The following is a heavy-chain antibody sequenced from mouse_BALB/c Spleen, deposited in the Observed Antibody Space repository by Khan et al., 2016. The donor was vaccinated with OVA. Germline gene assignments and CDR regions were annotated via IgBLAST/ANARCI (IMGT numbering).Heavy chain of an antibody. V-gene: IGHV1-7*01. Sequence: QVQLKQSGAELAKPGASVKMSCKASGYTFTSYWMHWVKQRPGQGLEWIGYINPSTGYTEYNQRFKDKATLTADKYSSTAYMQLSRLTSEESAVYYCANHGSSSAWLTYWGQGTLVTVSA. CDR3: ANHGSSSAWLTY. D-gene: IGHD1-1*01. CDR2: INPSTGYT. J-gene: IGHJ3*01. CDR1: GYTFTSYW.